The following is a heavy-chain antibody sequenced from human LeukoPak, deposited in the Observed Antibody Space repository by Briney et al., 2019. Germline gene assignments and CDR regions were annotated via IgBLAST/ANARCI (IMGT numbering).Heavy chain of an antibody. CDR3: AKDQRWESPHYLDS. J-gene: IGHJ4*02. V-gene: IGHV3-23*01. D-gene: IGHD1-26*01. CDR2: ISASGGST. Sequence: GWALRLSCPASLLIFSSSALHWVRPAGCKGLEWVSFISASGGSTYYADSVRGRFTISRDNSKNTLYVQMNSLRDEDTAVYYCAKDQRWESPHYLDSWGQGTLVTVSS. CDR1: LLIFSSSA.